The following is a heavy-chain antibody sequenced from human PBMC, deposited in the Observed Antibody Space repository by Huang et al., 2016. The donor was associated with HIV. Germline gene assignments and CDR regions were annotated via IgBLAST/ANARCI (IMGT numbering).Heavy chain of an antibody. D-gene: IGHD3-22*01. Sequence: QVQLVQSGAEVKKPGASVKVSCKASGFNFNNYDFNWVRQASGQGLEWMGWMNHKSGNTGYAQKFQGRVTITRNTSITTAYVERRSLRSEDTAVYYCARARGFLYDSTGYYSRYYFDSWGQGTLVTISS. V-gene: IGHV1-8*03. CDR2: MNHKSGNT. CDR1: GFNFNNYD. CDR3: ARARGFLYDSTGYYSRYYFDS. J-gene: IGHJ4*02.